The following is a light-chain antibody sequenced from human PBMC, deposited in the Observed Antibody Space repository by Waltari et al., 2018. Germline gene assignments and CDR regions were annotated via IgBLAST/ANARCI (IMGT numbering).Light chain of an antibody. CDR3: QQYVSLPAT. V-gene: IGKV3-20*01. CDR1: QSVSKY. J-gene: IGKJ1*01. CDR2: GAS. Sequence: EIVLTQSPGTLSWSPGDRAILSGRARQSVSKYLAWYQQKPGQAPRLLIYGASSRATGIPDRFSGSGSGTDFSLTISRLEPEDFAVYYCQQYVSLPATFGQGTKVEIE.